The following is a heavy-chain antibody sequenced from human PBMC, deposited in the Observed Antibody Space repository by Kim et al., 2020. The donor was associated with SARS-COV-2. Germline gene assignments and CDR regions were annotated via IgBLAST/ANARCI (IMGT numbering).Heavy chain of an antibody. V-gene: IGHV1-2*04. CDR2: INPNSGGT. CDR3: ARNSELVDYGMDV. CDR1: GYTFTGYY. D-gene: IGHD3-10*01. J-gene: IGHJ6*02. Sequence: ASVKVSCKASGYTFTGYYMHWVRQAPGQGLEWMGWINPNSGGTNYAQKFQGWVTMTRDTSISTAYMELSRLRSDDTAVYYCARNSELVDYGMDVWGQGTTVTVSS.